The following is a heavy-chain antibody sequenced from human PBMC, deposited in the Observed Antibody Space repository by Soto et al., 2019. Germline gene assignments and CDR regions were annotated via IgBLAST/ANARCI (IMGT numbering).Heavy chain of an antibody. D-gene: IGHD6-13*01. V-gene: IGHV4-4*07. Sequence: SETLSLTCTVSGGSISSFYWSWIRQPAGKGLERIGRIYSGGGNNYNPSLKSRVTMSVDTSKNQFSLRLSSVTAADTAMYYCARGSSRWDYWGQGTLVTVS. J-gene: IGHJ4*02. CDR3: ARGSSRWDY. CDR1: GGSISSFY. CDR2: IYSGGGN.